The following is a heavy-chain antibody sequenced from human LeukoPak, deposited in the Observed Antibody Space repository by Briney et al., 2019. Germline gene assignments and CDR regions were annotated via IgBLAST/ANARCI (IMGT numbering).Heavy chain of an antibody. J-gene: IGHJ4*02. Sequence: KPSETLSLTCAVYGGSFSGYYWSWIRQPPGKGLEWIGEINHSGSTNYNPSLKSRVTISVDTSKNQFSLKLSSVTAADTAVYYCARCRSSTSCLFWGQGTLVTVSS. D-gene: IGHD2-2*01. V-gene: IGHV4-34*01. CDR3: ARCRSSTSCLF. CDR2: INHSGST. CDR1: GGSFSGYY.